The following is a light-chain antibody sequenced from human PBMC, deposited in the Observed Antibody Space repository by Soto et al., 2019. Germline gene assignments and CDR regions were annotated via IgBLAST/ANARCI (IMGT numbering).Light chain of an antibody. V-gene: IGKV3-20*01. Sequence: EIVFTQSPGTLSLSPGNRATLSLRASQTVSNNYLAWCQQKPGQAPRVIMYGASRRATGIPDRFSGGGSGTDFTLTISRLQPEDFAVYFCQQYAGPPTTFGQGTRLEIK. CDR3: QQYAGPPTT. CDR1: QTVSNNY. CDR2: GAS. J-gene: IGKJ5*01.